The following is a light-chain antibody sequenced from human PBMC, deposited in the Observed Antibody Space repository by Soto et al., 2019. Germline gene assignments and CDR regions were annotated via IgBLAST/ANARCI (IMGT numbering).Light chain of an antibody. CDR3: QQYGSSPVT. J-gene: IGKJ1*01. CDR1: QSVSSSY. CDR2: DAS. V-gene: IGKV3D-20*01. Sequence: EIVLTQSPATLSLSPGERATLSCGASQSVSSSYLAWYQQKPGLAPRLLIYDASSRATGITDRFSGSGSGTDFTLTISRLAPEDFAVYYCQQYGSSPVTFGQGTKVEIK.